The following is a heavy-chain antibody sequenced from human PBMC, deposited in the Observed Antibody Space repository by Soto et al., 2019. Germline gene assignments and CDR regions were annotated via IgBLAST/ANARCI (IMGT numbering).Heavy chain of an antibody. D-gene: IGHD2-15*01. J-gene: IGHJ6*02. V-gene: IGHV1-58*02. CDR2: IVVASGQT. CDR3: SADRPDIGVGWWV. Sequence: SVKVSCKASGSGFIRSGIQWVRQAHGQRLEWVGWIVVASGQTNYAQNFRGRVAITRDTSTATAYIELTGLTSEDTAVYFCSADRPDIGVGWWVWGQGTTVTVSS. CDR1: GSGFIRSG.